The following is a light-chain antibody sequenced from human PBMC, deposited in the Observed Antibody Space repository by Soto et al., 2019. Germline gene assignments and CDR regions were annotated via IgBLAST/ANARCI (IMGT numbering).Light chain of an antibody. CDR3: QRYGSTPQGIT. CDR2: GAS. V-gene: IGKV3-20*01. Sequence: EIVLTQSPGTLSLSPGERATLSCRASQSVSSSYLAWYQQKPGQAPRLLLYGASSRATGIPDRFSGSGSGTDFNLTITSLELEDFAVYYCQRYGSTPQGITFGQGTRLEIK. CDR1: QSVSSSY. J-gene: IGKJ5*01.